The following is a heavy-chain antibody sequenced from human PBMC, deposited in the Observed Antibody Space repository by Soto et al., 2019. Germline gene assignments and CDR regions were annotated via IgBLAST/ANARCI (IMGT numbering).Heavy chain of an antibody. J-gene: IGHJ6*02. CDR1: GFTFSSYA. CDR2: ISGSGGST. Sequence: GGSLRLSCAASGFTFSSYAMSWVRQAPGKGLEWVSAISGSGGSTYYADSVKGRFTISRDNSKNTLYLQMNSLRAEDTAVYFCARGQESTYDTSGYLPYYYYGMDVWGQGTTVTVSS. CDR3: ARGQESTYDTSGYLPYYYYGMDV. V-gene: IGHV3-23*01. D-gene: IGHD3-22*01.